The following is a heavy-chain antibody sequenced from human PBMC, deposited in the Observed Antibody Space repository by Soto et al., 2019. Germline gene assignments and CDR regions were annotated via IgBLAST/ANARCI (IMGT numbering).Heavy chain of an antibody. Sequence: ASVKVSCKTSGYTFISSGISWVRQAPGQGLEWMGWINPYDGNTHSAQKFHGRVTMTTDTSTGTAYMELMSLTSHDTAIYFCARDLSRSPGRDYWGQGTLVTVSS. CDR2: INPYDGNT. J-gene: IGHJ4*02. V-gene: IGHV1-18*01. CDR3: ARDLSRSPGRDY. CDR1: GYTFISSG. D-gene: IGHD1-26*01.